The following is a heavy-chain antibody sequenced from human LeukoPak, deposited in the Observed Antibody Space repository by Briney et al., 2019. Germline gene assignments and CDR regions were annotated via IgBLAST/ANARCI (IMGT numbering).Heavy chain of an antibody. D-gene: IGHD3-3*01. CDR3: ARAWPRVVFGVVTLNWFDP. CDR2: IIPIFGTA. Sequence: VASVKVPCKASGGTFSSYAISWVRQAPGQGLEWMGGIIPIFGTANYAQKFQGRVTITADESTSTAYMELSSLRSEDTAVYYCARAWPRVVFGVVTLNWFDPWGQGTLVTVSS. CDR1: GGTFSSYA. J-gene: IGHJ5*02. V-gene: IGHV1-69*13.